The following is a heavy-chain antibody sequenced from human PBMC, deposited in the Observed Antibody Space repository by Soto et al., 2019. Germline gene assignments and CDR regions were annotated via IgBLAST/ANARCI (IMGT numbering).Heavy chain of an antibody. V-gene: IGHV3-30-3*01. CDR1: GFTFSSYA. CDR2: ISYDGSTK. D-gene: IGHD3-9*01. J-gene: IGHJ3*02. CDR3: ARDVLLLRYLYVFDI. Sequence: QVQLVESGGGVVQPGRSLRLSCAASGFTFSSYAMHWVRQAPGKGLEWVTLISYDGSTKYNADSVKGRFTISRDNSKNTLYLEMNSLRAEDTAVYYCARDVLLLRYLYVFDIWGQGTMVTVSS.